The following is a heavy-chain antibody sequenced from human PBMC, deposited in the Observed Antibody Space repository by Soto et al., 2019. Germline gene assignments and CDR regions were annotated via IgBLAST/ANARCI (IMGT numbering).Heavy chain of an antibody. J-gene: IGHJ4*02. D-gene: IGHD5-18*01. V-gene: IGHV4-39*07. CDR1: GGSISSSSYY. Sequence: SETLSLTCTVSGGSISSSSYYWGWIRQPPGKGLEWIGSIYYSWSTNYNPSLKSRVTISVDTSKNQFSLKLSSVTAADTAVYSSATSYGSCFDYWGPXTLVTVSS. CDR3: ATSYGSCFDY. CDR2: IYYSWST.